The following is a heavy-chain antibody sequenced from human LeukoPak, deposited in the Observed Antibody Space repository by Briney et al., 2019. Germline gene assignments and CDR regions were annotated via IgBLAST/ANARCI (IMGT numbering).Heavy chain of an antibody. CDR1: GDSITNGNW. CDR3: ARFPAGMGDY. V-gene: IGHV4-4*02. CDR2: IYHSGRT. Sequence: PSGTLSLTCAVSGDSITNGNWWSWVRQPPGKGLDWVGEIYHSGRTNYNPSLKSRVTISVDTSKNQFSLKLNSVTAADTAVYYCARFPAGMGDYWGQGTLVTVSS. D-gene: IGHD3-10*01. J-gene: IGHJ4*02.